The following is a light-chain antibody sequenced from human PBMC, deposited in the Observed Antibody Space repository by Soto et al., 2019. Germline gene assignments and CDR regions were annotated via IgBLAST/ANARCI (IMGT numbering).Light chain of an antibody. CDR2: EAS. J-gene: IGLJ1*01. Sequence: QSVLAQPPSVSGSPGQSVTISCTGTSTDFVSYNRVSWYQQPPGTAPKLIIYEASNRPSGVPDRFSGSKSGNTASLTISGLQAADEADYYCSLYTSENTYV. CDR3: SLYTSENTYV. CDR1: STDFVSYNR. V-gene: IGLV2-18*01.